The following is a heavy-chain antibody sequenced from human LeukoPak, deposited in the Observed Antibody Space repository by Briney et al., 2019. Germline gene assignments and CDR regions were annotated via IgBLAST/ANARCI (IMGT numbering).Heavy chain of an antibody. CDR1: GGPFSGHY. J-gene: IGHJ4*02. Sequence: PSETLSLTCAVYGGPFSGHYGSWIRQPPGKGLEWIGEINHRGSTNYHPSLKSRVTISGDTSKNQFSLKLSSVTAADTAVYYCVGYYYGSGSYHNYPNFDYWGQGTLVTVSS. V-gene: IGHV4-34*01. CDR2: INHRGST. D-gene: IGHD3-10*01. CDR3: VGYYYGSGSYHNYPNFDY.